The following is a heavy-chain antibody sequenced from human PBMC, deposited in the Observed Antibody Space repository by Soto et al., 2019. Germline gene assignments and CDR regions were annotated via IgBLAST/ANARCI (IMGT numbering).Heavy chain of an antibody. CDR1: GFTFSSYG. Sequence: GGSLRLSCAASGFTFSSYGMHWVRQAPGKGLEWVAVISYDGSNKYYADSVKGRFTISRDNSKNTLYLQMNSLRAEDTAVYYCARDATFGSGSYYTPIRYYGMDVWGRGTTVTVSS. J-gene: IGHJ6*02. V-gene: IGHV3-30*03. CDR3: ARDATFGSGSYYTPIRYYGMDV. D-gene: IGHD3-10*01. CDR2: ISYDGSNK.